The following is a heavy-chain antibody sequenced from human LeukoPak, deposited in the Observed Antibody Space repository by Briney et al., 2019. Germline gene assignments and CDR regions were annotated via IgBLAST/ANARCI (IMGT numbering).Heavy chain of an antibody. V-gene: IGHV3-21*01. J-gene: IGHJ4*02. Sequence: PGGSLRLSCAASGFTFSNYSMNWVRQAPGKGLEWVSSISSSSSYIYYADSVKGRFTISRDNAKNSLYLQMNSLRAEDTAVYYCAKDGPAYYGSGSPPIDYWGQGTLVTVSS. D-gene: IGHD3-10*01. CDR1: GFTFSNYS. CDR3: AKDGPAYYGSGSPPIDY. CDR2: ISSSSSYI.